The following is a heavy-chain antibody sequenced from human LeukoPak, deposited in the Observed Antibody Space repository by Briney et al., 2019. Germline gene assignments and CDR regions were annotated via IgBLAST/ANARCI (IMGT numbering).Heavy chain of an antibody. D-gene: IGHD3-10*01. Sequence: ASVKVSCKAFGYTFTGYYMHWVRQAPGQGLEWMGWINPNSGGTNYAQKFQGRVTITRDTSISTAYMELSRLRSDDTAVYYCARVGGSGENWFDPWGQGTLVTVSS. CDR2: INPNSGGT. CDR3: ARVGGSGENWFDP. J-gene: IGHJ5*02. V-gene: IGHV1-2*02. CDR1: GYTFTGYY.